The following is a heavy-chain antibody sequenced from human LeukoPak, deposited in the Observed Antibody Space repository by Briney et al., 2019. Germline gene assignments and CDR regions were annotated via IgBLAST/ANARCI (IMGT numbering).Heavy chain of an antibody. CDR1: GFTFSNYW. CDR2: IKEDGSES. CDR3: ARDRYFGA. V-gene: IGHV3-7*01. Sequence: GGSLRLSCAASGFTFSNYWMSWVRQAPGKGLEWVANIKEDGSESHYVGSVKGRFTISRDNAKKSLYLQMNSLRVEDTAVYFCARDRYFGAWGQGTLITVSS. J-gene: IGHJ1*01. D-gene: IGHD3-10*01.